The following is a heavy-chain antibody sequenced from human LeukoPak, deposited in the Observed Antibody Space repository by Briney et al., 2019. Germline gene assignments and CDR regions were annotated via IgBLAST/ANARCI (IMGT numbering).Heavy chain of an antibody. CDR1: GGSFSGYY. CDR2: INHSGST. D-gene: IGHD6-19*01. Sequence: ASETLSLTCGVYGGSFSGYYWNWTRQPPGKGLEWIGEINHSGSTNYNPSLKSRVTISGDTSKNQFSLKLSSVTAADTAVYYCARRKAVAGINWFDPWGQGTLVTVSS. J-gene: IGHJ5*02. V-gene: IGHV4-34*01. CDR3: ARRKAVAGINWFDP.